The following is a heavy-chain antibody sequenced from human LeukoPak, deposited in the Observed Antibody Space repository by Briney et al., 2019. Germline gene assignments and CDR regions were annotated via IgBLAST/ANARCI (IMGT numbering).Heavy chain of an antibody. J-gene: IGHJ4*02. V-gene: IGHV4-39*01. CDR2: IYYNGAT. CDR3: AIELRYCSSTSCRGNY. CDR1: GGSISSSNYY. D-gene: IGHD2-2*01. Sequence: SETLSLTCTVSGGSISSSNYYWGWIRQPPGKGLAWIGTIYYNGATLYNPSLRSRVTISVDTSKNQFSLRLNSVTAADTAVYYCAIELRYCSSTSCRGNYWGQGTLVTVSS.